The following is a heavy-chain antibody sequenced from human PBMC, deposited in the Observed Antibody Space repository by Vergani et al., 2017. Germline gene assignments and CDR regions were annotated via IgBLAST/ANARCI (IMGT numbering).Heavy chain of an antibody. Sequence: QVQLQESGPGLVKPSQTLSLTCTVSGGSISSGGYYWSWIRQHPGTGLEWIGYIYYSGSTYYNPSLKSRVTISVDRSKNQFSLKLSSVTAADTAVYYCAREREDWNGRRGAFDIWGQGTMVTVAS. J-gene: IGHJ3*02. CDR1: GGSISSGGYY. CDR3: AREREDWNGRRGAFDI. CDR2: IYYSGST. V-gene: IGHV4-31*03. D-gene: IGHD1-1*01.